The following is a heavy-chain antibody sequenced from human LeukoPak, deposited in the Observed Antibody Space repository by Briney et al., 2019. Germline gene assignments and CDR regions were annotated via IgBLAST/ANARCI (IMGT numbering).Heavy chain of an antibody. Sequence: TLSLTCTVSGGSISSYYWSWIRQPPGKGLEWIGYIYYSGSTNYNPSLKSRVTISVDTSKNQFSLKLSSVTAADTAVYYCARAREWIQLWFDYWGQGTLVTVSS. CDR1: GGSISSYY. CDR2: IYYSGST. J-gene: IGHJ4*02. CDR3: ARAREWIQLWFDY. D-gene: IGHD5-18*01. V-gene: IGHV4-59*01.